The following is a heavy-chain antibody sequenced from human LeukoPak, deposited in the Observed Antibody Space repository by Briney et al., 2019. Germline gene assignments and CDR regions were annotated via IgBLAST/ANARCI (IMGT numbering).Heavy chain of an antibody. J-gene: IGHJ4*02. V-gene: IGHV3-64D*06. Sequence: PGGSLRLSCSASGFTFSSYAMHWVRQAPGKGLEYVSAISSNGGSTYYADSVKGRFTISRDNSKNTLYLQMCSLRAEDTAVYYCVKSLQGSGWTLYFDYWGQGTLVTVSS. D-gene: IGHD6-19*01. CDR1: GFTFSSYA. CDR2: ISSNGGST. CDR3: VKSLQGSGWTLYFDY.